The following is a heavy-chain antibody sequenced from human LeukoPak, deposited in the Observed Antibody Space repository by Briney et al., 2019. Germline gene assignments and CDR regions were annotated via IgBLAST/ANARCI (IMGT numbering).Heavy chain of an antibody. J-gene: IGHJ4*02. D-gene: IGHD3-22*01. Sequence: GGSLRLSCAASGFTFSSYGMHWVRQAPGKGLEWVAFIRYDGSNKYYADSVKGRFTISRDNSKNTLYLQMNSLKTEDTAVYYCTTDRIVSRRGHLTYYFDYWGQGTLVTVSS. V-gene: IGHV3-30*02. CDR1: GFTFSSYG. CDR2: IRYDGSNK. CDR3: TTDRIVSRRGHLTYYFDY.